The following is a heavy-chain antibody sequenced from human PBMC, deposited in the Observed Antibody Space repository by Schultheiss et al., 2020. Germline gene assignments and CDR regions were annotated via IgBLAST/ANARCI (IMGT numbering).Heavy chain of an antibody. CDR1: GFTFSSYG. Sequence: GGSLRLSCAASGFTFSSYGMHWVRQAPGKGLEWVAVIWYDGSNKYYADSVKGRFTISRDNSKNTLYLQMNSLRAEDTAVYYCAREDRPLADLGKGDFDIWGQGTMVTVSS. V-gene: IGHV3-33*08. CDR2: IWYDGSNK. D-gene: IGHD3-3*02. J-gene: IGHJ3*02. CDR3: AREDRPLADLGKGDFDI.